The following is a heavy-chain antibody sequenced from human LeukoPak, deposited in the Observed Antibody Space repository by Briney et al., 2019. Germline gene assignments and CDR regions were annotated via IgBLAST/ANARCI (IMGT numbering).Heavy chain of an antibody. CDR1: GGSISSYY. Sequence: SETLSLTCTVSGGSISSYYWSWIRQPPGRGVEWLGYISDAGSTNYSPSLESRVTISIDTSKNQFSLRLSTVTTADTAMYYCARVPLNWGPWYFDLWGRGTLVTVSS. V-gene: IGHV4-59*01. D-gene: IGHD7-27*01. CDR3: ARVPLNWGPWYFDL. J-gene: IGHJ2*01. CDR2: ISDAGST.